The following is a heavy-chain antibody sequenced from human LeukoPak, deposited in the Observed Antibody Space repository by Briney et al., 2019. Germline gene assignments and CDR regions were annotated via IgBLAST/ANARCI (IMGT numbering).Heavy chain of an antibody. CDR1: GGSISSSSYY. CDR2: IYYSGST. J-gene: IGHJ3*02. V-gene: IGHV4-39*07. Sequence: PSETLSLTCTVSGGSISSSSYYWGWIRQPPGKGLEWIGSIYYSGSTYYNPSLKSRVTISVDTSKNQFSLKLSSVTAADTAVYYCATLTPPQFGDAFDIWGQGTMVTVSS. CDR3: ATLTPPQFGDAFDI. D-gene: IGHD3-3*01.